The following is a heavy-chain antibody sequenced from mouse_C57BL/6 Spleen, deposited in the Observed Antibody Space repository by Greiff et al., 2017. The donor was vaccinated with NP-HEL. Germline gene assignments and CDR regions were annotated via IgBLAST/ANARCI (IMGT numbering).Heavy chain of an antibody. CDR1: GYAFSSSW. Sequence: VQLQQSGPELVKPGASVKISCKASGYAFSSSWMNWVKQRPGKGLEWIGRIYPGDGDTNYIGKFKGKATLTADKSSSTAYMQLSSLTSEDSAVYFCAPTVYFDYWGQGTTLTVSS. D-gene: IGHD1-1*01. V-gene: IGHV1-82*01. CDR3: APTVYFDY. CDR2: IYPGDGDT. J-gene: IGHJ2*01.